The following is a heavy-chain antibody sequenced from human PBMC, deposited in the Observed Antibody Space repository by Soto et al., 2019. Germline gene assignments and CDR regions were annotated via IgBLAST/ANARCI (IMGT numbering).Heavy chain of an antibody. V-gene: IGHV1-18*01. D-gene: IGHD3-3*01. CDR1: GYTFTSYG. Sequence: ASVKVSCKASGYTFTSYGISWVRQAPGQGLEWMGWISAYNGNTNYAQKLQGRVTMTTDTSTSTAYMELRSPRSDDTAVYYCARSGGITIFGVVIVDWFDPWGQGTLVTVSS. J-gene: IGHJ5*02. CDR3: ARSGGITIFGVVIVDWFDP. CDR2: ISAYNGNT.